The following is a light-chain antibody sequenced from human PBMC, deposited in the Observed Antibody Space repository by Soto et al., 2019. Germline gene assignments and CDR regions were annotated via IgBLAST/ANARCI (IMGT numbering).Light chain of an antibody. V-gene: IGKV3-20*01. CDR3: QQYET. CDR1: QSVSSTY. J-gene: IGKJ2*01. Sequence: ESVFTQSPGTLSLSPGERATLSCRASQSVSSTYLAWYQHKPGQAPRLLIYGASSRATGIPDRFSGSGSGTDFTLTISRLEPEDFAVYYCQQYETFGQGTKVDI. CDR2: GAS.